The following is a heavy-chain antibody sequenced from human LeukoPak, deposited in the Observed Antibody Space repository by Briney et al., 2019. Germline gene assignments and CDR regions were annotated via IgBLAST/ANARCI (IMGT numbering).Heavy chain of an antibody. CDR1: GGSISSSSYY. Sequence: SETLSLTCTVSGGSISSSSYYWGWIRQPPGKGLEWIGSIYYSGTTYYNPSLKSRVTISVDTSENQFSLKLSSVTAADTAVYYCAEVGATHFDYWGQGTLVTVSS. D-gene: IGHD1-26*01. CDR2: IYYSGTT. V-gene: IGHV4-39*07. J-gene: IGHJ4*02. CDR3: AEVGATHFDY.